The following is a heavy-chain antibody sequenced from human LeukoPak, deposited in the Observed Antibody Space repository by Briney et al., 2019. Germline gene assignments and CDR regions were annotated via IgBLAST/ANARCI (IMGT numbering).Heavy chain of an antibody. D-gene: IGHD4-17*01. J-gene: IGHJ3*02. V-gene: IGHV3-7*01. Sequence: GGSLRLSCATSGFTFSSYWMSWVRQAPGKGLEWVANIKPDGSEKYCVDSVKCRFTISRDNAKKTLYLQMNSLRAEDTAVYYCARGDFNDYGDYVDAFEIWGQGTMVTVSA. CDR3: ARGDFNDYGDYVDAFEI. CDR1: GFTFSSYW. CDR2: IKPDGSEK.